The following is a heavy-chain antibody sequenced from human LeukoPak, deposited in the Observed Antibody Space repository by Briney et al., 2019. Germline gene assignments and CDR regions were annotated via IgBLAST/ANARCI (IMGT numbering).Heavy chain of an antibody. D-gene: IGHD3-10*01. CDR2: IKSDGTSI. V-gene: IGHV3-74*01. Sequence: QPGGSLRLSCAASGFTFTNYWMHWVRQAPGKGLVWVSRIKSDGTSINYADSVKGRFTISRDNAKNTLYLQMNSQRAEDSAVYYCARVRRFGSAPLYYYALDVWGQGTTVTVSS. CDR3: ARVRRFGSAPLYYYALDV. J-gene: IGHJ6*02. CDR1: GFTFTNYW.